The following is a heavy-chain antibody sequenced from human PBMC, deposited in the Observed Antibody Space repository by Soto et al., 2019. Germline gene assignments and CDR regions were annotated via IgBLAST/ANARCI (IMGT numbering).Heavy chain of an antibody. CDR1: GFTFDDYA. Sequence: GGSLRLSCAASGFTFDDYAMHWVRQAPGKGLEWVSGISWNSGSMGYADSVKGRFTISRDNAKKSLYLQMNSLRAEDTALYYCAKDMGGSGSPDYYYYGMDVWGQGTTVTVSS. CDR2: ISWNSGSM. D-gene: IGHD3-10*01. CDR3: AKDMGGSGSPDYYYYGMDV. J-gene: IGHJ6*02. V-gene: IGHV3-9*01.